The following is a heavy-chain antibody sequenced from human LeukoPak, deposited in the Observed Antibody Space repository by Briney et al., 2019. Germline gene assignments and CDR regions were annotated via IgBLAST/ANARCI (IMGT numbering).Heavy chain of an antibody. D-gene: IGHD3-10*01. CDR3: ARGFGRFGHRFGY. CDR2: ISSTGATI. CDR1: GFTFSDYY. J-gene: IGHJ4*02. V-gene: IGHV3-11*04. Sequence: GGSLRLSCIASGFTFSDYYMTWIRQSPGKGLEWVSYISSTGATIYYADSVKGRFTISRDNAKNSLFLQMNSLRAEDTAVYYCARGFGRFGHRFGYLGQGTLVTVSS.